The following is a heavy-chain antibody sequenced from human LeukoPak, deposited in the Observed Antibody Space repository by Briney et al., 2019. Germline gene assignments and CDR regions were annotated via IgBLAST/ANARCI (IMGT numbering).Heavy chain of an antibody. CDR2: IYYSGST. CDR1: GGSISSSSYY. Sequence: SETLSLTCTVSGGSISSSSYYWGWIRQPPGKGLEWIGSIYYSGSTYYNPSLKSRVTISVDTSKNQFSLKLSSVTAADTAVYYCATWLFGRWGAFDIWGQGTMVTVSS. V-gene: IGHV4-39*07. D-gene: IGHD3-22*01. CDR3: ATWLFGRWGAFDI. J-gene: IGHJ3*02.